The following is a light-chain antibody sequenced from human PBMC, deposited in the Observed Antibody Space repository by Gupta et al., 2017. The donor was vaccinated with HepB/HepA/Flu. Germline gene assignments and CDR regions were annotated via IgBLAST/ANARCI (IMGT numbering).Light chain of an antibody. V-gene: IGKV3-20*01. CDR3: HQDCSSPLA. CDR1: QGVSSSY. CDR2: GAS. J-gene: IGKJ1*01. Sequence: EIVLTPSPGTPSSSPGERATISCRASQGVSSSYLAWYQQRPGQAPRLLIYGASSSATGIPVRFSGCGSGTDFTLTIMRLEPEDIAVYYCHQDCSSPLAFGQGTKVEIK.